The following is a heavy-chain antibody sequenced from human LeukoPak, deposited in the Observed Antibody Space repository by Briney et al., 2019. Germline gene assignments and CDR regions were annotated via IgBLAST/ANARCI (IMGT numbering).Heavy chain of an antibody. CDR3: AREPYCSSSKNCAFDH. CDR2: INPSAGSP. J-gene: IGHJ4*02. D-gene: IGHD2-2*01. Sequence: ASVKVSCKASGYTFTSYYLHWVRQAPGQGLEWMGIINPSAGSPTYEQKFQGRVAMTRDTSASTVYMELSSLRSEDTAVYYCAREPYCSSSKNCAFDHWGQGTLVTASS. CDR1: GYTFTSYY. V-gene: IGHV1-46*01.